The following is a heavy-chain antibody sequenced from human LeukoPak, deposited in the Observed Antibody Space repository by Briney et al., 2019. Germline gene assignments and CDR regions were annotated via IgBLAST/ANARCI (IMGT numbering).Heavy chain of an antibody. D-gene: IGHD2/OR15-2a*01. V-gene: IGHV6-1*01. Sequence: SQTLSLTCAVSGDSVSSNSGAWNWIRQSPSRGLEWLGRTYYRSKWYNDYAVSVKSRLTISPDTSKNQFSLQLNSVTPEDTAVYYCARDQDTNITAWGQGTLVTVSS. CDR1: GDSVSSNSGA. J-gene: IGHJ5*02. CDR2: TYYRSKWYN. CDR3: ARDQDTNITA.